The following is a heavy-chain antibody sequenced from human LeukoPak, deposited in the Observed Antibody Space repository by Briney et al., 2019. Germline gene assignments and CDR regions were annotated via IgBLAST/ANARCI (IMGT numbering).Heavy chain of an antibody. CDR1: GYTFTGYY. CDR2: INPNSGGT. Sequence: AXXXXSCKASGYTFTGYYMHWVRQAPGQGLEWMGWINPNSGGTNYAQKFQGRVTMTRDTSISTAYMELSRLRSDDTAVYYCASFHCSSTSCSLDYWGQGTLVTVSS. CDR3: ASFHCSSTSCSLDY. J-gene: IGHJ4*02. V-gene: IGHV1-2*02. D-gene: IGHD2-2*01.